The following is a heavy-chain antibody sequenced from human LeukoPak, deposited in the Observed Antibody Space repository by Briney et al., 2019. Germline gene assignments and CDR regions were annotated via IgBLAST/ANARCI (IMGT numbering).Heavy chain of an antibody. Sequence: PSETLSLTCTVSGGSISSRSYGWGWIRQPPGKGLEWIGSIYYSGSTYYNPSLKSRVTISVDTSKNQFSLKLSSVTAADTAVYYCARQGGSDYWGQGTLVTVSS. V-gene: IGHV4-39*01. CDR2: IYYSGST. J-gene: IGHJ4*02. CDR1: GGSISSRSYG. CDR3: ARQGGSDY. D-gene: IGHD3-16*01.